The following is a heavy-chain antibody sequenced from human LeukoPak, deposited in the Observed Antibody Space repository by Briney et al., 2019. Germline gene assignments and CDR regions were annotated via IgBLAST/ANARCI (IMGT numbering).Heavy chain of an antibody. Sequence: SETLSLTCTVSGGSMSNYWWNWVRQPPGKGLECIGYIYYDGSTHYNPSLNSRVTISIDTSKNQFSLKLNSVTAADTAVYYCARRLCSSLTCNIGPSGNWLDPWGQGTLVTVSS. J-gene: IGHJ5*02. CDR1: GGSMSNYW. D-gene: IGHD2-2*02. CDR3: ARRLCSSLTCNIGPSGNWLDP. CDR2: IYYDGST. V-gene: IGHV4-59*08.